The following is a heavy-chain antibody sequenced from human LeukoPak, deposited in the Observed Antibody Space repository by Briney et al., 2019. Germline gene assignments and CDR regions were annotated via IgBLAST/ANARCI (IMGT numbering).Heavy chain of an antibody. D-gene: IGHD1-26*01. CDR2: ISSSSSTV. CDR3: ARGGGNYYYGMDV. CDR1: GFSLTTYS. J-gene: IGHJ6*02. V-gene: IGHV3-48*01. Sequence: GGSLRLSCAASGFSLTTYSMKWVRQAPGKGLEWVSYISSSSSTVYYADSVKGRFTISRDNAKNSLYLQMNSPRAEDTAVYYCARGGGNYYYGMDVWGQGTTVTVSS.